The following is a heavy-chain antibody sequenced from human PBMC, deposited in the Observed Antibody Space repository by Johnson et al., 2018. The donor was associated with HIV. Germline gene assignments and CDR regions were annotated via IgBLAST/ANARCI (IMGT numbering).Heavy chain of an antibody. CDR1: GFTVSSNY. J-gene: IGHJ3*02. CDR3: AKDSDTFYFGSGDGFDI. CDR2: ISWDGANT. V-gene: IGHV3-43D*03. D-gene: IGHD3-10*01. Sequence: VQLVESGGGLIQPGGSLRLSCAVSGFTVSSNYMSWVRQAPGKGLEWVSLISWDGANTYYGDSVKGRFSISRDNSKKSLYLQMNSLRAEDTAFYYCAKDSDTFYFGSGDGFDIWGRGTMVTVSS.